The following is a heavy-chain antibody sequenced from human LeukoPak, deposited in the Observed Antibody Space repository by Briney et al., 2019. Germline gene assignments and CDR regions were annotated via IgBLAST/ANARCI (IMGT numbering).Heavy chain of an antibody. Sequence: GSLRLSCTVSGGSISSYYWSWIRQPPGKGLEWIRYIYYSGSTNYNPSLKSRVTISVDTSKNQFSLKLSSVTAADTAVYYCARVRRYCTNGVCPTGFDPWGQGTLVTVSS. J-gene: IGHJ5*02. V-gene: IGHV4-59*01. CDR2: IYYSGST. CDR1: GGSISSYY. CDR3: ARVRRYCTNGVCPTGFDP. D-gene: IGHD2-8*01.